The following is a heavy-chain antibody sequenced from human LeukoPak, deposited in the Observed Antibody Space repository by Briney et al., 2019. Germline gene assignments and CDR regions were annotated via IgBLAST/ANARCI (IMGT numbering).Heavy chain of an antibody. CDR1: GFTFDDYA. Sequence: GGSLRLSCAASGFTFDDYAMHWVRQAPGKGLEWVSGISWNSGSIVCADSVKGRFTISRDNAKNSLYLQMNSLRAEDTALYYCAKDRSPVGATPIDYWGQGTLVTVSS. CDR2: ISWNSGSI. CDR3: AKDRSPVGATPIDY. D-gene: IGHD1-26*01. J-gene: IGHJ4*02. V-gene: IGHV3-9*01.